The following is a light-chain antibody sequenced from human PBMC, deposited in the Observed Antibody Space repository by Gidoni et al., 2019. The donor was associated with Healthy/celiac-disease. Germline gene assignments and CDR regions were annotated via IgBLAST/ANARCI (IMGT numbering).Light chain of an antibody. CDR3: QQSYSTRRT. Sequence: DIQLTQSPSSLSASVGDRVTITCRASQTINTYLNWYHQKPGKAPKLLIYAASSFQSGVPSRFSGSGSGTDFTLTISSLQPEDFATYYWQQSYSTRRTFGQGTRVEIK. CDR1: QTINTY. J-gene: IGKJ1*01. CDR2: AAS. V-gene: IGKV1-39*01.